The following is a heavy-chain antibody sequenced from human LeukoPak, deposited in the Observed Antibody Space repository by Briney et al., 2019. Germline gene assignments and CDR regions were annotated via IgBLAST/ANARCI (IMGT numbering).Heavy chain of an antibody. CDR2: ISGSGGST. Sequence: GGSLRLSCAASGFTFSSYAMSWVRQAPGKGLEWVSAISGSGGSTYYADSVKGRFTISRDNSKNTLYLQMNSLRAEDTAVYYCAKDLNAWELSFLNWSDPWGQGTLVTVSS. V-gene: IGHV3-23*01. CDR3: AKDLNAWELSFLNWSDP. CDR1: GFTFSSYA. D-gene: IGHD3-16*02. J-gene: IGHJ5*02.